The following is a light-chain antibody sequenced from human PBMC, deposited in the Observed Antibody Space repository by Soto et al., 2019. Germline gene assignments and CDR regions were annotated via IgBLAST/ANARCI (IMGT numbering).Light chain of an antibody. CDR2: GAS. CDR3: QQYGSSPRT. V-gene: IGKV3-20*01. Sequence: EIVLTQSPGTLSLSPGERATLSCRASQSVSSSYLAWYQQKPGQAPRLLIYGASSRATGIPDRFSGSGSGTDFTLTIMRLEPEDFAVYYCQQYGSSPRTFVQGTEVEIK. J-gene: IGKJ1*01. CDR1: QSVSSSY.